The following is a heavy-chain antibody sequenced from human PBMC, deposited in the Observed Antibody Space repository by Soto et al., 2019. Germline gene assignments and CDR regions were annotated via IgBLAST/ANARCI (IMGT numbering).Heavy chain of an antibody. V-gene: IGHV3-21*01. J-gene: IGHJ4*02. CDR2: MSSSSTNI. CDR1: GFTFSTYN. Sequence: VQVVESGGGLVKPGGSLRLSCAASGFTFSTYNMNWVRQAPGKGLEWVSFMSSSSTNIYYADSVRGRFTISRDHAKNSLYLQMNSLRAEDTAVYYCARGGYCSGGTCSFDYWGQGTLVTVSS. CDR3: ARGGYCSGGTCSFDY. D-gene: IGHD2-15*01.